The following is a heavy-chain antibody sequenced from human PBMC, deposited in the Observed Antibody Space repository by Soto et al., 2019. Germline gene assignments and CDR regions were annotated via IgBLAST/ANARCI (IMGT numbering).Heavy chain of an antibody. CDR2: IIPIFGTA. V-gene: IGHV1-69*01. Sequence: QVQLVQSGAEVKKPGSSVKVSCKASGGTFSSYAISWVRQAPGQGLEWMGGIIPIFGTANYAQKFQGRVTITADDSTSTAYMELSSLRSEDTVVYYCARDLWGVYCCGDCYSRSWYFDLWGRGTLVTVSS. D-gene: IGHD2-21*02. J-gene: IGHJ2*01. CDR1: GGTFSSYA. CDR3: ARDLWGVYCCGDCYSRSWYFDL.